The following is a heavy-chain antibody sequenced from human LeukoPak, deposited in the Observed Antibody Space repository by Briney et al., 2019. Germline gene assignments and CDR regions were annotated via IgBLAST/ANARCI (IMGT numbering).Heavy chain of an antibody. CDR1: GGSISSGSYY. J-gene: IGHJ6*02. D-gene: IGHD2-15*01. CDR2: IYTSGST. Sequence: PSETLSLTCTVSGGSISSGSYYWSWIRQPAGKGLEWIGRIYTSGSTNYNPSLKSRVTISVDTSKNQFSLKLSSVTAADTAVYYCAREGGSTPKGLYYYGMDVWGQGTTVTVSS. CDR3: AREGGSTPKGLYYYGMDV. V-gene: IGHV4-61*02.